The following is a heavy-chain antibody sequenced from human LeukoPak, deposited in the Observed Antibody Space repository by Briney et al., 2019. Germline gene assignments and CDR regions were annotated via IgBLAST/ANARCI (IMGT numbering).Heavy chain of an antibody. J-gene: IGHJ4*02. CDR1: GGTFSSYA. Sequence: SVKVSCKASGGTFSSYAISWVRQAPGQGLEWMGGIIPIFGTANYAQKFQGRVTITADKSTSTAYMELSSLRSEDTAVYYCARDPRSSSSAFDYWGQGTLVTVSS. V-gene: IGHV1-69*06. CDR3: ARDPRSSSSAFDY. CDR2: IIPIFGTA. D-gene: IGHD6-13*01.